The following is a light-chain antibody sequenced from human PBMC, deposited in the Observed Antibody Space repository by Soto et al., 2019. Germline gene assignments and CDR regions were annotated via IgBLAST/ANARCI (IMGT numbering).Light chain of an antibody. CDR1: QGISSY. CDR3: QQLNNYPRT. V-gene: IGKV1-9*01. CDR2: AAS. J-gene: IGKJ2*01. Sequence: IQLTQSPSSLSASVGDRVTITCRASQGISSYLAWYQQKPGKAPKLLIYAASTLQCGVPSRFSGSGSGTDFTLTIRSLQPEDFATYYCQQLNNYPRTFGQGTKLEIK.